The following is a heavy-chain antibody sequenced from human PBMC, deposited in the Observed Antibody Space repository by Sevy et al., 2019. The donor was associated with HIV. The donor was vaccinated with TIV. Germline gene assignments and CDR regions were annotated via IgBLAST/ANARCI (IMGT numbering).Heavy chain of an antibody. CDR1: GFTVSSNY. CDR2: IYSGGST. Sequence: GGSLRLSCAASGFTVSSNYMSWARQAPGKGLEWVSVIYSGGSTYYADSVKGRFTISRDNSKNTLYLQMNSLRAEDTAVYYCARDSSRVGAFDIWGQGTMVTVSS. CDR3: ARDSSRVGAFDI. J-gene: IGHJ3*02. V-gene: IGHV3-53*01. D-gene: IGHD2-2*01.